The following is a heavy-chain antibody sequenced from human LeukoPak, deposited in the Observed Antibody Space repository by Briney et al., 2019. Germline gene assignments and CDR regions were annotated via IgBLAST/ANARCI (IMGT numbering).Heavy chain of an antibody. J-gene: IGHJ6*02. CDR2: IIPIFGTA. Sequence: SVKVSCKASGGTFSSYAISWVRQAPGQGLEWMGGIIPIFGTANYAQKFQGRVTITADESTSTAYMELSSLRSEDTAVYYCARVVVPAAISKGDYYHYGMDVWGQGTTVTVSS. CDR1: GGTFSSYA. V-gene: IGHV1-69*13. D-gene: IGHD2-2*02. CDR3: ARVVVPAAISKGDYYHYGMDV.